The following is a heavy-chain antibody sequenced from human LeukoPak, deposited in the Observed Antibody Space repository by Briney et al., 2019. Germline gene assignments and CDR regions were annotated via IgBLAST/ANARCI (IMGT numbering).Heavy chain of an antibody. V-gene: IGHV3-48*03. Sequence: GGSLRLSCAASGFTSSIYEMNWVGQAPGKGREWFSYISSSGSTIYYADSVKGRFTISRDNAKNSLYLQMNSLRAEDTAVHYCADGTYYFDYWGQGTLVTVSS. CDR1: GFTSSIYE. J-gene: IGHJ4*02. CDR2: ISSSGSTI. CDR3: ADGTYYFDY.